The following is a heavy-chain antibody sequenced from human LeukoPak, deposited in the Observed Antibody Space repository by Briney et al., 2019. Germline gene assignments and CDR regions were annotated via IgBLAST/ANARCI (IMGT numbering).Heavy chain of an antibody. V-gene: IGHV3-23*01. CDR3: AKAGRATYYYDNSGYYYFDY. D-gene: IGHD3-22*01. Sequence: GGSLRLSCAASGFTFSSYAMSWVRQAPGKGLEWVSAISGSGGSTCYADSVKGRFTISRDNSKNTLYLQMNSLRAEDTAVYYCAKAGRATYYYDNSGYYYFDYWGQGSLVTVSS. CDR2: ISGSGGST. J-gene: IGHJ4*02. CDR1: GFTFSSYA.